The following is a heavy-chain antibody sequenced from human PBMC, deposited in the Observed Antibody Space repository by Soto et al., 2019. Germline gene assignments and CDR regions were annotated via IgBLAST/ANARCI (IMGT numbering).Heavy chain of an antibody. CDR1: GGSISSSSYY. CDR2: IYYSGST. CDR3: ARHRSYYYDSEWNYGMDV. Sequence: PSETLSLTCTVSGGSISSSSYYWGWIRQPPGKGLEWIGSIYYSGSTYYNPSLKSRVTISVDTSKNQFSLKLSSVTAADTAVYYCARHRSYYYDSEWNYGMDVWGQGNTVTVSS. V-gene: IGHV4-39*01. D-gene: IGHD3-22*01. J-gene: IGHJ6*02.